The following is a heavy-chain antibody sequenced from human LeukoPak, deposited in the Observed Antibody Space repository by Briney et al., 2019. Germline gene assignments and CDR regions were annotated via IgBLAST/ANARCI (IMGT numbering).Heavy chain of an antibody. V-gene: IGHV3-23*01. CDR1: GFTFSSYA. J-gene: IGHJ4*02. Sequence: GGSLRLSCAASGFTFSSYAMSWVRQAPGKGLEWVSSISNSGGRTFYTDSVKGRFTISRDNSKNTLYLQMNSLRAEDTAVYYCARTVTTVVTRDYWGQGTLVTVSS. CDR2: ISNSGGRT. D-gene: IGHD4-23*01. CDR3: ARTVTTVVTRDY.